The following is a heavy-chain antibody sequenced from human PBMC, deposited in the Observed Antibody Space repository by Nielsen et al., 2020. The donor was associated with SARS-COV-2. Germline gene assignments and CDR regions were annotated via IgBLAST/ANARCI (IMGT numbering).Heavy chain of an antibody. CDR2: INHSGST. V-gene: IGHV4-34*01. CDR1: GGSFSGYY. Sequence: SETLSLTCAVYGGSFSGYYWSWIRQPPGKGLEWIGEINHSGSTNYNPSLKSRVTISVDTSKNQFSLKLSSVTAADTAVYYCAKDLRVRETAAPFGYWGQGTLVTVSS. J-gene: IGHJ4*02. CDR3: AKDLRVRETAAPFGY. D-gene: IGHD6-13*01.